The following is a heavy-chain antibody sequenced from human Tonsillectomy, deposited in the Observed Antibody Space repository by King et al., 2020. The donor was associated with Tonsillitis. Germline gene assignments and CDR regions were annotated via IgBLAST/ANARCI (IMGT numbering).Heavy chain of an antibody. D-gene: IGHD3-22*01. CDR3: ARSQYYYDSSGYYRDFDY. J-gene: IGHJ4*02. V-gene: IGHV2-70*04. Sequence: TLKESGPALVKPTQTLTLTCTFSGFSLSTSGMRVSWIRQPPGQALEWLARIDWDDDKFYSTSLKTRLTISKDTSKNQVVLTMTNMDPVDTATYYCARSQYYYDSSGYYRDFDYWGQGTLVTVSS. CDR1: GFSLSTSGMR. CDR2: IDWDDDK.